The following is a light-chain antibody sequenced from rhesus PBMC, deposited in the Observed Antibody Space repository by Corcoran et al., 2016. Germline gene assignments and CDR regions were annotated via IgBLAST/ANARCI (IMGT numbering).Light chain of an antibody. V-gene: IGLV7-76*01. CDR3: LLYYSGAAV. CDR2: NTN. J-gene: IGLJ6*01. CDR1: TGAVTSGNY. Sequence: QAVVTQEPSLTVSPGGTVTLTCGSSTGAVTSGNYPHWFQQKPGQAPRGLIYNTNSKHSWPPAPFSGTLAGGTAALTLSGAQPADEVEYYGLLYYSGAAVFVSGTKSTVL.